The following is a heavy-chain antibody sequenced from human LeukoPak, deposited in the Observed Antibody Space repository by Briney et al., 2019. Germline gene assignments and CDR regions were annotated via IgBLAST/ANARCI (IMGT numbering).Heavy chain of an antibody. CDR1: GYTFTGYY. CDR2: INPNSGGT. J-gene: IGHJ4*02. Sequence: WASVKVSCKASGYTFTGYYMHWVRQAPGQGLEWMGWINPNSGGTNYAQKFQGRVTMTRDTSISTAYMELSRLRSDDTAVYYCARAQARYSSSSHGYWGQGTLVTVSS. V-gene: IGHV1-2*02. CDR3: ARAQARYSSSSHGY. D-gene: IGHD6-6*01.